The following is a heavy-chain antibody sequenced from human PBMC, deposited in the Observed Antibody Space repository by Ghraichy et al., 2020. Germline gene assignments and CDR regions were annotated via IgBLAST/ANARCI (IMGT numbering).Heavy chain of an antibody. CDR1: GGSISSGDYY. CDR3: ARINYYNSSGYSFAY. Sequence: SETLSLTCTVSGGSISSGDYYWSWIRQPPGKGLEWIGYIYYSGSTNYNPSLKSRVTISVDTAKNQFSLKLSSVTAADTAVYYCARINYYNSSGYSFAYWGQGTLVTVSS. CDR2: IYYSGST. D-gene: IGHD3-22*01. J-gene: IGHJ4*02. V-gene: IGHV4-61*08.